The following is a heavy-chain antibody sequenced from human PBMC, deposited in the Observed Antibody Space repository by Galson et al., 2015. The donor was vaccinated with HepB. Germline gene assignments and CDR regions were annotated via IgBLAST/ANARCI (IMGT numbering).Heavy chain of an antibody. D-gene: IGHD2-21*01. CDR2: INPNSGGT. Sequence: SVKVSCKASGYTFTGYYMHWVRQAPGQGLEWMGWINPNSGGTNYAQKFQGRVTMTRDTSISTAYMELSRLRSDDTAVYYCARAFHRYCGGDCYSYYFDYWGQGTLVTVSS. CDR1: GYTFTGYY. CDR3: ARAFHRYCGGDCYSYYFDY. V-gene: IGHV1-2*02. J-gene: IGHJ4*02.